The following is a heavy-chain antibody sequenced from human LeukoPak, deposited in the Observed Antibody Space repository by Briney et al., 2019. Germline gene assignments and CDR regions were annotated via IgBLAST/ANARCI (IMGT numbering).Heavy chain of an antibody. D-gene: IGHD2-15*01. CDR2: ITDGGSA. CDR3: AKMETSAATDY. Sequence: GGSLRLSCAASGFTFSSYAMNWVRQAPGKGLEWVSSITDGGSANYPDSVKGRFTISRDNSKNTPYLQMNSLRAEDTAVYYCAKMETSAATDYWGQGTLVTVSS. J-gene: IGHJ4*02. V-gene: IGHV3-23*01. CDR1: GFTFSSYA.